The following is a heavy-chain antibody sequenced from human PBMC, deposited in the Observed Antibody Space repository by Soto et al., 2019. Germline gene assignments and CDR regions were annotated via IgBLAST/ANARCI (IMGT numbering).Heavy chain of an antibody. D-gene: IGHD3-10*01. CDR3: VRGVLS. Sequence: QVQLQESGPGLVKASQTLSLTCNVSGGSISSGGYYWTWIRQHPGKGLEWIGNIHHRGSTFYNPSFKSRVSISVETSKNQFSLKLSSVTAAYTAVYFCVRGVLSWGQSTLVTVSS. CDR2: IHHRGST. J-gene: IGHJ1*01. CDR1: GGSISSGGYY. V-gene: IGHV4-31*03.